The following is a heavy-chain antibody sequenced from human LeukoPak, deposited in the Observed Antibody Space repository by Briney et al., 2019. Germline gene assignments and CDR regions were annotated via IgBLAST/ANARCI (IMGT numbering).Heavy chain of an antibody. D-gene: IGHD3-3*01. CDR3: ARGEYYDFWSGSLPDY. CDR2: INHSGST. CDR1: GGSFSGYY. J-gene: IGHJ4*02. V-gene: IGHV4-34*01. Sequence: SETLCLTCAVYGGSFSGYYWSWIRQPPGKGLEWIGEINHSGSTNYNPSLKSRVTISVDTSKNQFSLKLSSVTAADTAVYYCARGEYYDFWSGSLPDYWGQGTLVTVSS.